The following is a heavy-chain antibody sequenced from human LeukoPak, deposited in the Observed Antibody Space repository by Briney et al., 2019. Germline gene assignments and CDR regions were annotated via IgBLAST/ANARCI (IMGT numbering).Heavy chain of an antibody. V-gene: IGHV1-2*02. Sequence: ASVKVSCKASGYTFTGYYMHWVRQAPGQGLEWMGWINPNSGGTNYAQKFQGRVTMTRDTSISTAYMELCSLRSEDTAVYYCARDQRYFDWPEVWGKGTTVTISS. D-gene: IGHD3-9*01. CDR2: INPNSGGT. CDR3: ARDQRYFDWPEV. CDR1: GYTFTGYY. J-gene: IGHJ6*04.